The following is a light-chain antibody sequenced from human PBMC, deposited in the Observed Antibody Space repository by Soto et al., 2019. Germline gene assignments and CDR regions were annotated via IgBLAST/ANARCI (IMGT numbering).Light chain of an antibody. CDR1: QAITTY. J-gene: IGKJ4*01. Sequence: DIQMTQSPSSLSASVGDRVTITCRASQAITTYFAWYQQKTGKVPTLLISAASTLQSGVPSRFSGSGSGTDFTLTISNLQTDDVATYYYHEFNAFPTFGGGTKVEI. CDR3: HEFNAFPT. V-gene: IGKV1-27*01. CDR2: AAS.